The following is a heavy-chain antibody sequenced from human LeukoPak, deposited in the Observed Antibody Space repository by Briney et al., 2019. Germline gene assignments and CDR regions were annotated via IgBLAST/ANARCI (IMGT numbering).Heavy chain of an antibody. CDR1: GGSISSSSYY. V-gene: IGHV4-39*07. CDR2: IYYSGST. CDR3: ARDPSYYYDSSGYYFSDAFDI. Sequence: SETLSLTCTVSGGSISSSSYYWGWIRQPPGKGLEWIGSIYYSGSTYYNPSLKSRVTISVDTSKNQVSLKLGSVTAADTAVYYCARDPSYYYDSSGYYFSDAFDIWGQGTMVTVSS. D-gene: IGHD3-22*01. J-gene: IGHJ3*02.